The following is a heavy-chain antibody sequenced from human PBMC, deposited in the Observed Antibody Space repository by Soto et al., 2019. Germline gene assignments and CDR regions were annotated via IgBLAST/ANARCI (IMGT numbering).Heavy chain of an antibody. J-gene: IGHJ4*02. Sequence: SQTLSLTCAISGDRVSSNTAAWTWIRLSPSRGLEWLGRTYYRSNWRHDYAVSVKSRITVNPDTSKNHFSLQLNSVTPDDTAVYYCARGVAGTGFDLWGQGTLVTVSS. D-gene: IGHD6-19*01. CDR3: ARGVAGTGFDL. V-gene: IGHV6-1*01. CDR2: TYYRSNWRH. CDR1: GDRVSSNTAA.